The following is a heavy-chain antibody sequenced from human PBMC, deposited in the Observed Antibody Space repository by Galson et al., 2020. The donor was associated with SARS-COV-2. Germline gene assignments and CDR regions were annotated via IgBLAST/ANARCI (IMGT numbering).Heavy chain of an antibody. CDR2: LSYRGSA. D-gene: IGHD1-1*01. V-gene: IGHV4-61*01. CDR3: AASNADYYYYMDV. Sequence: SETLSLTCIVSGGSVSSGHYYWSWVRQPPGKGLECIGHLSYRGSANYNPSFQSRVTISMDTSNNHFSLNLTSVTAADTAVYYCAASNADYYYYMDVWGKGTTVTVSS. CDR1: GGSVSSGHYY. J-gene: IGHJ6*03.